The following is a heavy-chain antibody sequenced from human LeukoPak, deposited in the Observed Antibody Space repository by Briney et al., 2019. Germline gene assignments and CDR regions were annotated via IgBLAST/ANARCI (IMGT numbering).Heavy chain of an antibody. J-gene: IGHJ4*02. V-gene: IGHV1-69*05. D-gene: IGHD3-10*01. Sequence: ASVKVSCKASGGTFSSYAISWVRQAPGQGLEWMGGIIPTFGTANYAQKLQGRVTMTTDTSTSTAYMELRSLRSDNTAVYYCARDRGMALVDYWGQGTLVTVSS. CDR1: GGTFSSYA. CDR2: IIPTFGTA. CDR3: ARDRGMALVDY.